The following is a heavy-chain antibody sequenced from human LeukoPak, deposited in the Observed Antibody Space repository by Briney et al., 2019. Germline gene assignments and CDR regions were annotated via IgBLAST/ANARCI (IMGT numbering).Heavy chain of an antibody. J-gene: IGHJ4*02. D-gene: IGHD4-11*01. Sequence: GGSLRLSCAASGFTFSSYPMHWVRQAPGKGLEWVALISYDGSKKYYADSVKGRFTISRDNSKNTLYLQMNSLRAEDTAVYYCARDGLQYYFDYWSQGTLVTVSS. CDR1: GFTFSSYP. CDR3: ARDGLQYYFDY. CDR2: ISYDGSKK. V-gene: IGHV3-30*01.